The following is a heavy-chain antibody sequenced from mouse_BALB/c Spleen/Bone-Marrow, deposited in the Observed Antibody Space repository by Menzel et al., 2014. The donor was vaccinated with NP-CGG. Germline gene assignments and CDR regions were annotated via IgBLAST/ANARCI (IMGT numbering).Heavy chain of an antibody. CDR3: ARDRAAHYSGSSFYFDY. CDR2: ISDGGSYT. J-gene: IGHJ2*01. Sequence: EVKLMESGGGLVKPGGSLKLSCAASGFTSSDYYMYWVRQTPEKRLEWVATISDGGSYTYYPDSVKGRFTISRDNAKNNLYLQMSSLKSEDTAMYYCARDRAAHYSGSSFYFDYWGQGTTLTVSS. V-gene: IGHV5-4*02. D-gene: IGHD1-1*01. CDR1: GFTSSDYY.